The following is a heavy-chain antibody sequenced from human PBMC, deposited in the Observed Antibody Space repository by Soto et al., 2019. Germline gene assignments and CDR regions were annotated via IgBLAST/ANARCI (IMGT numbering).Heavy chain of an antibody. CDR3: AKGTYAEVDFNWFDP. J-gene: IGHJ5*02. V-gene: IGHV3-48*01. D-gene: IGHD5-12*01. CDR1: GFTFRNYG. Sequence: GGSLRLSCAASGFTFRNYGMNWVRQAPGKGLEWVSYIGIGSSTKYYADSVKGRFTISRDNAKNTLYLQMNSLRAEDTAVYYCAKGTYAEVDFNWFDPWGQGTLVTVSS. CDR2: IGIGSSTK.